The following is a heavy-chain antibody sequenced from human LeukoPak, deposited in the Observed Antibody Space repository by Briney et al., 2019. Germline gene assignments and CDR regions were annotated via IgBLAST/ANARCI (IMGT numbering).Heavy chain of an antibody. Sequence: PGGSLRLSCAASGFTFSDYYMSWIRQAPGKGLEWVSYISSSGSTIYYADSVKGRFTISRDNAKNSLYLQMNSLRAEDTAVYYCATTGSQLVKRRGYYYYYMDVWGKGTTVTISS. V-gene: IGHV3-11*04. J-gene: IGHJ6*03. D-gene: IGHD6-13*01. CDR2: ISSSGSTI. CDR1: GFTFSDYY. CDR3: ATTGSQLVKRRGYYYYYMDV.